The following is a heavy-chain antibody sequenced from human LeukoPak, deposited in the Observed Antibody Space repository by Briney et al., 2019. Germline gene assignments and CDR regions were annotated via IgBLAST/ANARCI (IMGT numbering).Heavy chain of an antibody. Sequence: PSETLSLTCTVSGDSISAYYWSWVRQPPGKGLEWIAYIHYTGSINYNPSLKSRVTISMDTSKSQFSLRVNSVTAADTAVYYCAKYGGSPANYFDYWGRGTLVTVSS. D-gene: IGHD1-26*01. V-gene: IGHV4-59*08. J-gene: IGHJ4*02. CDR3: AKYGGSPANYFDY. CDR1: GDSISAYY. CDR2: IHYTGSI.